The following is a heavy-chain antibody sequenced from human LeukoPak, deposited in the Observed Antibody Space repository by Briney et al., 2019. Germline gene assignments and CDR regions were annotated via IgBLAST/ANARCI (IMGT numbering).Heavy chain of an antibody. D-gene: IGHD6-13*01. V-gene: IGHV3-7*01. J-gene: IGHJ6*02. CDR3: ARDPYSSSWYMDYYYYGMDV. Sequence: PGGSLRLSCAASGFTFSSYGMHWVRQAPGKGLEWVANIKQDGSEKYYVDSVKGRFTISRDNAKNSLYLQMNSLRAEDTAVYYCARDPYSSSWYMDYYYYGMDVWGQGTTVTVSS. CDR1: GFTFSSYG. CDR2: IKQDGSEK.